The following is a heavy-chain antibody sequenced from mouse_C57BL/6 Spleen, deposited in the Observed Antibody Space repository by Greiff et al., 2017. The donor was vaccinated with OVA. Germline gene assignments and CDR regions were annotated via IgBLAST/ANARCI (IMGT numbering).Heavy chain of an antibody. CDR2: INPNNGGT. V-gene: IGHV1-26*01. Sequence: EVQLQQSGPELVKPGASVKISCKASGYTFTDYYMNWVKQSHGKSLEWIGEINPNNGGTSYNQKFKGKATLTVDKSSSTAYMELRSLTSEDSAVYYCARGRAYDYFLAWFAYWGQGTLVTVAA. CDR1: GYTFTDYY. J-gene: IGHJ3*01. D-gene: IGHD2-4*01. CDR3: ARGRAYDYFLAWFAY.